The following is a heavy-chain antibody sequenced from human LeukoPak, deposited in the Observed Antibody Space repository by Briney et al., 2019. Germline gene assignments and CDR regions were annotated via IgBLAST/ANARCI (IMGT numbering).Heavy chain of an antibody. CDR2: IYYSGST. CDR1: GGSISSYY. J-gene: IGHJ4*02. D-gene: IGHD3-10*01. CDR3: ARGLSRAPKPFFGY. Sequence: SETLSLTCTVSGGSISSYYWSWIRQPPGKGLEWIGYIYYSGSTNYNPSLKSRVTISVNTSKNQFSLKLSSVTAADTAVYCCARGLSRAPKPFFGYWGQGTLVTVSS. V-gene: IGHV4-59*01.